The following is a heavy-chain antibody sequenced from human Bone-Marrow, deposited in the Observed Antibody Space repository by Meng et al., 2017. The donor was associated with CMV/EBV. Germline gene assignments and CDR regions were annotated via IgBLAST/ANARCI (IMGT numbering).Heavy chain of an antibody. CDR3: ATIAVVVTTNL. CDR2: INWTGVSS. D-gene: IGHD3-22*01. CDR1: GFTFEDYG. J-gene: IGHJ5*02. Sequence: GESLKISCAASGFTFEDYGMSWVRQTPGKGLEWVSGINWTGVSSGYAHSVKGRFTISRDNAKNSLYLEMNSLRAEDTAVYYCATIAVVVTTNLWGQGTLVTVSS. V-gene: IGHV3-20*04.